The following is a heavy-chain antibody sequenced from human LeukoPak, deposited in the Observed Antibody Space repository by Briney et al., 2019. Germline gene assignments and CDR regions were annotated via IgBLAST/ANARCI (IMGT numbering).Heavy chain of an antibody. D-gene: IGHD4-17*01. CDR3: ARDRLFTTVTVLDY. Sequence: GGSLRLSCAASGFTFSSYSMNWVRQAPGKGLEWVSSISSSSSYIYYADSVKGRFTISRDNAKNSLYLQMNSLRAEDTAVYYCARDRLFTTVTVLDYWGQGTLVTVSS. CDR2: ISSSSSYI. J-gene: IGHJ4*02. CDR1: GFTFSSYS. V-gene: IGHV3-21*01.